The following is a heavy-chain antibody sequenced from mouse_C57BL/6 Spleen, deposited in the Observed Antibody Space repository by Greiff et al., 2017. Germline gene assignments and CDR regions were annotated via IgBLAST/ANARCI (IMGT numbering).Heavy chain of an antibody. CDR3: AREEITSHDFDY. CDR2: LSDGGSYT. D-gene: IGHD1-1*01. V-gene: IGHV5-4*01. J-gene: IGHJ2*01. Sequence: EVMLVESGGGLVKPGGSLKLSCAASGFTFSRYAMSWVRQTPEKRLEWVATLSDGGSYTYYPDNVKGRFTISRDNAKNNLYLQMSHLKSEDTAMYYCAREEITSHDFDYGGQGTTLTVSS. CDR1: GFTFSRYA.